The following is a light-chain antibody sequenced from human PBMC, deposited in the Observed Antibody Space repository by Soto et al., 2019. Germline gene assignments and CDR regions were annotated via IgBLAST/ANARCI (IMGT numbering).Light chain of an antibody. V-gene: IGKV3-15*01. Sequence: EIVMTQSPATLSVSPGERATLSCRASLRVSSNLAWYQQKPGQAPRLLIYGASTRATGIPARFSGSGSGTEFTLTISSLQPEDFASYYCLQDYGDSWTFGQGTKVDIK. CDR2: GAS. J-gene: IGKJ1*01. CDR3: LQDYGDSWT. CDR1: LRVSSN.